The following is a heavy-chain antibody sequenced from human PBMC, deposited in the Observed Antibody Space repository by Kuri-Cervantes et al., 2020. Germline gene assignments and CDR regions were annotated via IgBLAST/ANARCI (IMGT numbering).Heavy chain of an antibody. J-gene: IGHJ4*02. CDR2: IKQDGSEK. CDR3: ARDVTSFGVVTRYFDF. V-gene: IGHV3-7*01. CDR1: GFTFSSYW. Sequence: GESLKISCAASGFTFSSYWMSWVRQAPGKGLGWVANIKQDGSEKYYVDSVKGRFTISRDNANNSLFLQMNSLRADDTAVYYCARDVTSFGVVTRYFDFWGQGTLVTVSS. D-gene: IGHD3-3*01.